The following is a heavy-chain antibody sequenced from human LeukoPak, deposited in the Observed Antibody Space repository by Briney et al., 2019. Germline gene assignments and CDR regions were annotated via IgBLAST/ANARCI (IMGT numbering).Heavy chain of an antibody. CDR2: INPSGGDI. CDR1: GYTFTSYY. Sequence: ASVKVSCKASGYTFTSYYMHWVRQAPGQGLEWMGIINPSGGDISYAQKFQGRLTMTRDTSTNTVYMELTGLRSEDTAVYYCAREVMDNLRFDYWGQGTLVTVSS. CDR3: AREVMDNLRFDY. J-gene: IGHJ4*02. V-gene: IGHV1-46*01. D-gene: IGHD1-14*01.